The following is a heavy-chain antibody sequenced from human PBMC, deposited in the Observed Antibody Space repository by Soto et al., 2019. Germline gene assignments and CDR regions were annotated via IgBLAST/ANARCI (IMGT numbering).Heavy chain of an antibody. Sequence: QLQLQESGSGLVKPSQTLSLTCAVSGGSISSGGYSWSWIRQPPGKGLECIGYIYHGGYTYYNPSLKSRVTISVDRSKNQFSLKLSSVTAADTAVYYCARAHYGDYGYGMDVWGQGTTVTVSS. J-gene: IGHJ6*02. D-gene: IGHD4-17*01. CDR2: IYHGGYT. CDR1: GGSISSGGYS. V-gene: IGHV4-30-2*01. CDR3: ARAHYGDYGYGMDV.